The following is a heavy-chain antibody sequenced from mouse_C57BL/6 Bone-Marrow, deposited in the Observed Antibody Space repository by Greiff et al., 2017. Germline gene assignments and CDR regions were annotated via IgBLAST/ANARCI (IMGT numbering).Heavy chain of an antibody. CDR3: ARGRVSVLLLRYFYFDY. CDR2: IYPRSGNT. J-gene: IGHJ2*01. Sequence: QVQLQQSGAELARPGASVKLSCKASGYTFTSYGISWVKQRTGQGLEWIGEIYPRSGNTYYNEKFKGKATLTADKSSSTAYMELRSLTSEDSAVYFCARGRVSVLLLRYFYFDYWGQGTTLTVSS. CDR1: GYTFTSYG. D-gene: IGHD1-1*01. V-gene: IGHV1-81*01.